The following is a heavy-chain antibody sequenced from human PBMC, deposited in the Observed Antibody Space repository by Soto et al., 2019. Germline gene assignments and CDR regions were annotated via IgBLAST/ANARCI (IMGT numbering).Heavy chain of an antibody. V-gene: IGHV1-3*01. Sequence: ASVKVSSTASGYTFTSYAMHWVRQAPGQRLEWMGWINAGNGNTKYSQKFQGRVTITRDTSASTAYMELSSLRSEDTAVYYCARTDWSLAIFDPWGQGTLVTSPQ. D-gene: IGHD2-21*01. CDR1: GYTFTSYA. CDR2: INAGNGNT. J-gene: IGHJ5*02. CDR3: ARTDWSLAIFDP.